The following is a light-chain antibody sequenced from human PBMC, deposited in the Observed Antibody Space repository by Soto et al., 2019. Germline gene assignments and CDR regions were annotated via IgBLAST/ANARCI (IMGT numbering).Light chain of an antibody. Sequence: SVPRPPPSVSGATGQRYTISCTGSSSNIGAGYDVHWYQQFPGTAPKLLIYGNSNRPSGVPDRFYGSKSGTSASLAITGLQAEHVADYYCQSYDSSLSGYVFGTGTKVTV. CDR2: GNS. J-gene: IGLJ1*01. CDR3: QSYDSSLSGYV. V-gene: IGLV1-40*01. CDR1: SSNIGAGYD.